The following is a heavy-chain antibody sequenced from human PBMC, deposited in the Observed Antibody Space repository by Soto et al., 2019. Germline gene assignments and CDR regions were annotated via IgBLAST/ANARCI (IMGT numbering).Heavy chain of an antibody. D-gene: IGHD3-22*01. CDR2: INAGNGNT. V-gene: IGHV1-3*01. J-gene: IGHJ5*02. CDR3: ATVNYYYDSSGYYGWFDP. Sequence: QVQLVQSGAEVKKPGASVKVSCKASGYTFTSYAMHWVRQAPGQRLEWMGWINAGNGNTKYSQKFQGRVTITRDTYASTAYMELSSLRSEDTAVYYCATVNYYYDSSGYYGWFDPWGQGTLVTVSS. CDR1: GYTFTSYA.